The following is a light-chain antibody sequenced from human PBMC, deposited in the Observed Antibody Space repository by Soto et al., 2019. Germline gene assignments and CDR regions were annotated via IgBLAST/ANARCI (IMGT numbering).Light chain of an antibody. V-gene: IGLV2-8*01. CDR2: EVN. CDR3: SLQAGGSNVI. J-gene: IGLJ2*01. Sequence: QSALTQPPSASGSPGQSVTISCTGTSSDVGSYIFVSWYQQHPGNAHKLMIYEVNMRPSGVPDRFSGSKSGNTASLSVSGLHVEDEADYYCSLQAGGSNVIFGGRTKVTVL. CDR1: SSDVGSYIF.